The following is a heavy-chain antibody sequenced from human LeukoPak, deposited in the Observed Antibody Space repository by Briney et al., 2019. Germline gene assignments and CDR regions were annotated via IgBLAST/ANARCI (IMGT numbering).Heavy chain of an antibody. CDR3: ARFSGRFGGVKSGGNY. D-gene: IGHD3-16*01. J-gene: IGHJ4*02. CDR2: ISSSSSYI. CDR1: GFTFSSYS. Sequence: GGSLRLSCAASGFTFSSYSMTWVRQAPGKGLEWVSSISSSSSYIYYADSVKGRFTISRDNAKNSLYLQMNSLRAEDTAVYYCARFSGRFGGVKSGGNYWGQGTLVTVSS. V-gene: IGHV3-21*01.